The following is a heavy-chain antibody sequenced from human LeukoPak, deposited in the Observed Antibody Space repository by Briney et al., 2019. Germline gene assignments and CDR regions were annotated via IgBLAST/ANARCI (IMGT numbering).Heavy chain of an antibody. Sequence: SETLSLTCAVYGGSFSGYYWSWIRQPPGKGLEWIGEINHSGSTNYNPSLKSRVTISVDTSKNQFSLKLSSVTAADTAVYYCVRILSSTAIPLDYWGQGTLVTVSS. CDR2: INHSGST. CDR1: GGSFSGYY. V-gene: IGHV4-34*01. CDR3: VRILSSTAIPLDY. D-gene: IGHD2-21*02. J-gene: IGHJ4*02.